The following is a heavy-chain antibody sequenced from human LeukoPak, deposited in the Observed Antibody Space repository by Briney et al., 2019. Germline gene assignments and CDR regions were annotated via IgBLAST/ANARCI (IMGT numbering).Heavy chain of an antibody. Sequence: PSETLSLTCTVSGGSISSSSYYWGWIRQPPGKGLEWIGNVYTTGTGSTYYNPSVKSRVTISSDRSKNQLSLRLNSVTAADTAVYYCARGGWLRSYFPAFDYWGQGTLVTVSS. J-gene: IGHJ4*02. CDR1: GGSISSSSYY. D-gene: IGHD5-12*01. CDR3: ARGGWLRSYFPAFDY. CDR2: VYTTGTGST. V-gene: IGHV4-39*01.